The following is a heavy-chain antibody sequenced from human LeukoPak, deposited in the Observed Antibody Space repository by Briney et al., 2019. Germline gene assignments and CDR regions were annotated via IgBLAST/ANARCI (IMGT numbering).Heavy chain of an antibody. CDR2: INSDGSSI. D-gene: IGHD3-16*01. CDR3: ARGATSYDY. Sequence: GGSLRLSCAASGFTFSSHWMHWVRQAPGKGLVWVSRINSDGSSISYADSVKGRFTISRDNAKNTLYLQMNSLRVEDTAVYYCARGATSYDYWGQGTLVTVSS. CDR1: GFTFSSHW. V-gene: IGHV3-74*01. J-gene: IGHJ4*02.